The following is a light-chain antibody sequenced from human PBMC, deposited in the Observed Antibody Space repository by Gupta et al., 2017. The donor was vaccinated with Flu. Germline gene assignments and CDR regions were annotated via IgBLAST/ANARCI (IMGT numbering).Light chain of an antibody. CDR2: EGS. Sequence: QSALTQPAPVSGSPGQSITLSCTGTSSDVGSYNLVSWYQQHPGKAPKLMIYEGSKRPSGVSNRFSGSKSGNTASLTISGLQAEDEADYYCCSYAGSSTVVFGGGTKLTVL. CDR1: SSDVGSYNL. J-gene: IGLJ2*01. CDR3: CSYAGSSTVV. V-gene: IGLV2-23*01.